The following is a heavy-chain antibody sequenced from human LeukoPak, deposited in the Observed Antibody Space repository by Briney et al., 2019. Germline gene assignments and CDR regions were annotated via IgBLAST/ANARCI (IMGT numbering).Heavy chain of an antibody. CDR1: GVALSSYA. V-gene: IGHV3-9*01. CDR3: AKEGYGMDV. CDR2: ISWNSGSI. J-gene: IGHJ6*02. Sequence: PGGSLRLSCAASGVALSSYAMHWVRQAPGKGLEWVSGISWNSGSIGYADSVKGRFTISRDNAKNSLYLQMNSLRAEDTALYYCAKEGYGMDVWGQGTTVTVSS.